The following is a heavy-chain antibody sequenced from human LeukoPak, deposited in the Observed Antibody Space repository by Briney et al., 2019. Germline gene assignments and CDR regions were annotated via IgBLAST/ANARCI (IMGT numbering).Heavy chain of an antibody. J-gene: IGHJ6*03. Sequence: SDTLSLTCTVSGGSISNYYWNWIRQPPGKGLEWIGYIYTSGSTNYYPSLKSRVTISVDTTKNQFSLTLSSVTAADTAVYYSARLNSENYYYYYMDVWGKGTTVTVSS. CDR1: GGSISNYY. V-gene: IGHV4-4*09. CDR3: ARLNSENYYYYYMDV. CDR2: IYTSGST. D-gene: IGHD4-11*01.